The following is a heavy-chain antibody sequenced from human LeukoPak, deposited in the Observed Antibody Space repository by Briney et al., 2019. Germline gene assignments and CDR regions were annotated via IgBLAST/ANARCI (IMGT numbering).Heavy chain of an antibody. CDR3: ARQPMGGYYDSSGYPTDAFGI. V-gene: IGHV5-51*01. D-gene: IGHD3-22*01. Sequence: GESLKISCKTSGYRFISYWIGWVRQMPGKGLEWMGINYPGDSDTRYSPSFQGQVTISADKSISTAYLQWSSLKASDTAMYYCARQPMGGYYDSSGYPTDAFGIWGQGTMVTVSS. CDR2: NYPGDSDT. CDR1: GYRFISYW. J-gene: IGHJ3*02.